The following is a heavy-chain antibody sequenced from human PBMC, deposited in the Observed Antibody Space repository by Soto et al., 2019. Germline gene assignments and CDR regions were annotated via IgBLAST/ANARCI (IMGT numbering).Heavy chain of an antibody. J-gene: IGHJ5*02. CDR2: ISAYNGNT. CDR1: GYTFTSYG. V-gene: IGHV1-18*04. CDR3: ARVGWRHIVVVTDNWFDP. D-gene: IGHD2-21*02. Sequence: GASVKVSCKASGYTFTSYGISWVRRAPGQGLEWMGWISAYNGNTNYAQKLQGRVTMTTDTSTSTAYMELRSLRSDDTAVYYCARVGWRHIVVVTDNWFDPWGQGTLVTVSS.